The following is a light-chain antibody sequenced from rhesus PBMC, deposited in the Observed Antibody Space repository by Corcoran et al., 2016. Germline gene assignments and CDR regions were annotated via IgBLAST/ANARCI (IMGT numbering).Light chain of an antibody. Sequence: DIQMTQSPSALSASVGDRVTISCRASQNLYSNLAWYQQKPGKAPKLLIYAASSLQTGIPSRFSGSGSGTDFTLTISSLQPEDSAAYYCQHYYDNPLTFGGGTKVELK. CDR3: QHYYDNPLT. CDR2: AAS. J-gene: IGKJ4*01. CDR1: QNLYSN. V-gene: IGKV1S12*01.